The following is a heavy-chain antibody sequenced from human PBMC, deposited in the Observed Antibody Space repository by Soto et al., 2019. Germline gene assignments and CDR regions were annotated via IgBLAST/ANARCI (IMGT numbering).Heavy chain of an antibody. J-gene: IGHJ5*02. D-gene: IGHD6-25*01. CDR2: IHYSGST. Sequence: QVQLQESGPGLVKPSETLSLTCTVSGGSISSYYWGWIRQPPGKGLGWIGYIHYSGSTNYNPSLRSRVTISVDTPKNQFSLKVNSMIAADTAIYYCARGGVAARKGRWFDPWGQGTLVTVSS. V-gene: IGHV4-59*01. CDR3: ARGGVAARKGRWFDP. CDR1: GGSISSYY.